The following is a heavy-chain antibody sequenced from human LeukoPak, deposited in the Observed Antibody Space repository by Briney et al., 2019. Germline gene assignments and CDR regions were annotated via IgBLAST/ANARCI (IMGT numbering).Heavy chain of an antibody. D-gene: IGHD3-22*01. CDR2: IYHSGST. CDR1: GGSISSGGYY. J-gene: IGHJ4*02. Sequence: SETLFLTCTVSGGSISSGGYYWSWIRQPPGKGLEWIGYIYHSGSTYYNPSLKSRVTISVDRSKNQFSLKLSSVTAADTAVYYCARETGGHDSSGFPHWGQGTLVTVSS. V-gene: IGHV4-30-2*01. CDR3: ARETGGHDSSGFPH.